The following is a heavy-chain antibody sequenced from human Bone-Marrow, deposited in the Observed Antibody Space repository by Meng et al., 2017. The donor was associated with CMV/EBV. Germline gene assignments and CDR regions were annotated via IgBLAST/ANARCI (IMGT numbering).Heavy chain of an antibody. V-gene: IGHV3-7*01. Sequence: GESLKISCAASGFTFSSYWMSWVRQAPGKGLEWVANIKQDGSEKYYVDSVKGRFTISRDNAKNSLYLQMNSLRAEDTAVYYCARDQYRGGASFDYWGQGNLVAASS. CDR1: GFTFSSYW. CDR3: ARDQYRGGASFDY. D-gene: IGHD1-26*01. CDR2: IKQDGSEK. J-gene: IGHJ4*02.